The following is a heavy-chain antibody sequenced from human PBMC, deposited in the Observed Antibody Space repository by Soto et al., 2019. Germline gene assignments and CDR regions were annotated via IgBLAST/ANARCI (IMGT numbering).Heavy chain of an antibody. D-gene: IGHD6-13*01. Sequence: EVQLVESGGGLIQPGGSVRLSCAASGFTVSSNYMSWVRQAPGKGLEWVSVIYSGSSTYYADSVKGRFTISRDNSKNTLYLQMNSLRAEDTAVYYCERHTSSWYVNYYYYGMDVWGQGTTVTVSS. CDR3: ERHTSSWYVNYYYYGMDV. CDR2: IYSGSST. J-gene: IGHJ6*02. CDR1: GFTVSSNY. V-gene: IGHV3-53*01.